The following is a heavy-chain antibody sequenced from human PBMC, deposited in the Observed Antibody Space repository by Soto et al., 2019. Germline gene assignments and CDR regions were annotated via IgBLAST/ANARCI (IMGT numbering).Heavy chain of an antibody. CDR2: ISTSSSNI. D-gene: IGHD2-2*01. Sequence: GGSLRLSCAASGFSFSYYGMNWVRQAPGKGLEWVSYISTSSSNIYYADSVKGRVTITRDTSASTAYMELSSLRSEDTAVYYCATPGYCSSTSCHAQGYYMDVWGKGTTVTVPS. V-gene: IGHV3-48*01. CDR3: ATPGYCSSTSCHAQGYYMDV. J-gene: IGHJ6*03. CDR1: GFSFSYYG.